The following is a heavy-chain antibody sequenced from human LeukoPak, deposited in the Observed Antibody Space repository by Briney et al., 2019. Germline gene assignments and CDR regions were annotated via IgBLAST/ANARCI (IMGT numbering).Heavy chain of an antibody. CDR1: GGSISSYY. V-gene: IGHV4-59*01. CDR2: VYYSGST. Sequence: SSETLSLTCTVSGGSISSYYWSWIRQPPGKGMGWVGYVYYSGSTNYNPSLKSRVTISIDTSKNQFSLKLSSVTAADTAVYYCARVGGYYDSSGYYYFDYWGQGTLVTVSS. CDR3: ARVGGYYDSSGYYYFDY. D-gene: IGHD3-22*01. J-gene: IGHJ4*02.